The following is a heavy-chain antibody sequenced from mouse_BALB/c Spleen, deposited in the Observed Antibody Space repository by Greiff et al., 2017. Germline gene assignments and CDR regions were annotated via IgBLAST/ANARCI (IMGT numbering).Heavy chain of an antibody. J-gene: IGHJ4*01. CDR3: TPHDGYYVPYAMDY. V-gene: IGHV1-5*01. D-gene: IGHD2-3*01. CDR1: GYTFTSYW. CDR2: IYPGNSDT. Sequence: VQLQQSGTVLARPGASVKMSCKASGYTFTSYWMHWVKQRPGQGLEWIGAIYPGNSDTSYNQKFKGKAKLTAVTSTSTAYMELSSLTNEDSAVYYCTPHDGYYVPYAMDYWGQGTSVTVSS.